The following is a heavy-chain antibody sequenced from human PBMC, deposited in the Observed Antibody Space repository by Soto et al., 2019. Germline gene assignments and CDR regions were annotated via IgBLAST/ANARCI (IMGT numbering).Heavy chain of an antibody. CDR3: AREVDYYDSSGPGAFDI. J-gene: IGHJ3*02. CDR1: GVTFSSYS. Sequence: ASVKLSCKASGVTFSSYSICWLQQAPGQGLEWMGGIIPIFGTANYAQKFQGRVTITADESTSTAYMELSSLRSEDTAVYYCAREVDYYDSSGPGAFDIWGQGTMVTVSS. D-gene: IGHD3-22*01. CDR2: IIPIFGTA. V-gene: IGHV1-69*13.